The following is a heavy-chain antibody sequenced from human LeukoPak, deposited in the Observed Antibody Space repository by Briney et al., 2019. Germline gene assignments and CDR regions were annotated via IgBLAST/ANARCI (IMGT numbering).Heavy chain of an antibody. J-gene: IGHJ4*02. CDR3: ARGPPNWGYDY. CDR1: GYTFTSYG. D-gene: IGHD7-27*01. CDR2: MSPNSGDT. V-gene: IGHV1-8*02. Sequence: GASVKVSCKASGYTFTSYGISWVRQAPGQGLEWMGWMSPNSGDTGYAHKFQDRVTMTRNTSISTAYMELSSLRSDDTAVYYCARGPPNWGYDYWGPGTLVTVSS.